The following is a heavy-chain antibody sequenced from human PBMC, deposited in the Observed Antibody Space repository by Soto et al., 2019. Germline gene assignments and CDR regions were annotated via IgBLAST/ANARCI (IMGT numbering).Heavy chain of an antibody. CDR3: ARSPRGGLDRYYFDY. CDR1: GGTFSSYA. D-gene: IGHD3-9*01. J-gene: IGHJ4*02. Sequence: SVKVSCKASGGTFSSYAISWVRQAPGQGLEWMGGIIPIFGTANYAQKFQGRVTITADESTSTAYMELSSLRSEDTAVYYCARSPRGGLDRYYFDYWGQGTLVSVSS. CDR2: IIPIFGTA. V-gene: IGHV1-69*13.